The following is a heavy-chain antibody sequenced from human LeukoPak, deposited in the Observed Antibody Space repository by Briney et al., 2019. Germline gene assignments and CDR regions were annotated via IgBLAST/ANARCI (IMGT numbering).Heavy chain of an antibody. CDR2: IYYTGII. J-gene: IGHJ5*02. CDR3: ATRRLCSSGRCSSWFDP. D-gene: IGHD2-15*01. CDR1: GVRMSNYY. V-gene: IGHV4-59*08. Sequence: PSETLSLTCTVSGVRMSNYYWNWIRQAPGKGPEWIGYIYYTGIINYNPSLRSRLTISVDTSKSQFSMQLSSVTAADTAVYYCATRRLCSSGRCSSWFDPWGQGTLVTVSS.